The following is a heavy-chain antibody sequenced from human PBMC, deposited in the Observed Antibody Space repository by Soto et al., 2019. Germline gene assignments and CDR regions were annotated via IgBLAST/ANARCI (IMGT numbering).Heavy chain of an antibody. CDR2: INHSGST. CDR1: GGSFSGYY. J-gene: IGHJ6*03. CDR3: ARDRDPLLIVPAAMSYYYYYMDV. Sequence: SETLSLTCAVYGGSFSGYYWSWIRQPPGKGLEWIGEINHSGSTNYNPSLKSRVTISVDTSKNQFSLKLSSVTAADTAVYYCARDRDPLLIVPAAMSYYYYYMDVWGKGTTVTVSS. D-gene: IGHD2-2*01. V-gene: IGHV4-34*01.